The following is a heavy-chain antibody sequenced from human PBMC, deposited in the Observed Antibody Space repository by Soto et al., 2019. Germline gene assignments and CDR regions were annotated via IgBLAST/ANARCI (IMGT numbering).Heavy chain of an antibody. CDR3: ARAVVGYCSSASCPADY. Sequence: GESLKISCTGSGYTFTSYWIGWVRQLPGKGLEWMGMIYPSESDTIYSPSFQGQVTMSADKSISTAYLQWSSLKASDTAMYYCARAVVGYCSSASCPADYWGQGTLVTVSS. CDR2: IYPSESDT. J-gene: IGHJ4*02. V-gene: IGHV5-51*01. D-gene: IGHD2-2*01. CDR1: GYTFTSYW.